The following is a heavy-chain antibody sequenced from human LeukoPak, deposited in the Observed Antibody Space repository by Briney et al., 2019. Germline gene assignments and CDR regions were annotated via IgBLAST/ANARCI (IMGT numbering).Heavy chain of an antibody. D-gene: IGHD3-10*01. V-gene: IGHV3-23*01. CDR2: ISGSGGNT. CDR3: ARSDYHNSGSHTVFDAFDI. Sequence: PGGSLRLSCAASGFTFSSYAMSWVRQAPGKGLEWVSAISGSGGNTYYADSVKGRFTISRDNSKNTLYLQMNSLRAEDTAVYYCARSDYHNSGSHTVFDAFDIWGQGTRVTVSS. J-gene: IGHJ3*02. CDR1: GFTFSSYA.